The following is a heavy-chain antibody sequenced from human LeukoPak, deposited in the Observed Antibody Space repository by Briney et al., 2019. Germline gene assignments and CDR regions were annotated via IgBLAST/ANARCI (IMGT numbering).Heavy chain of an antibody. CDR3: AEAAGRAGTTFVDY. Sequence: GSLRLSCAASGFTFSSYAMSWVRQAPGKGLEWVSAISGSGGSTYYADSVKGRFTISRDNSKNTLYLQMNSLRAEDTAVYYCAEAAGRAGTTFVDYWGQGTLVTVSS. V-gene: IGHV3-23*01. CDR2: ISGSGGST. J-gene: IGHJ4*02. CDR1: GFTFSSYA. D-gene: IGHD1-7*01.